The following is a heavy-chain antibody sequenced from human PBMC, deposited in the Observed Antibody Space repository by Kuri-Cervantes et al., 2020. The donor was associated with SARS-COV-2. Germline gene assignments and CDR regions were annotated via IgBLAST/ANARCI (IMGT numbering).Heavy chain of an antibody. CDR3: AMKSTRNNYYDSSGSFDY. J-gene: IGHJ4*02. V-gene: IGHV1-46*01. Sequence: ASVKVSCKASGYTFTSYYMHWVRQAPGQGLEWMGIINPSGGSTSYAQKFQGRVTMTRDTSTSTVYMELSSLRSEDTAVYYCAMKSTRNNYYDSSGSFDYWGQGTLVTVSS. CDR1: GYTFTSYY. CDR2: INPSGGST. D-gene: IGHD3-22*01.